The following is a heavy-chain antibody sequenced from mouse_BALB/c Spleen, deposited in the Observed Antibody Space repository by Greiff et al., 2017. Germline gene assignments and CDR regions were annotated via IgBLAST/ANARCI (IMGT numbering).Heavy chain of an antibody. CDR3: ARAQLGLRDYAMDY. D-gene: IGHD3-1*01. CDR2: INPYNGAT. CDR1: GYSFTGYY. V-gene: IGHV1-31*01. J-gene: IGHJ4*01. Sequence: VQLQQSGPELVKPGASVKISCKASGYSFTGYYMHWVKQSHVKSLEWIGRINPYNGATSYNQNFKDKASLTVDKSSSTAYMELHSLTSEDSAVYYCARAQLGLRDYAMDYWGQGTSVTVSS.